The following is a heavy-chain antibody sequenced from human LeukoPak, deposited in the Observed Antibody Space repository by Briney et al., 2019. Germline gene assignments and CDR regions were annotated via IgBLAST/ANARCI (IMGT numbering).Heavy chain of an antibody. CDR1: GFTFSSYW. V-gene: IGHV3-7*01. D-gene: IGHD2-21*02. CDR2: IEQDGSEK. Sequence: GGSLRLSCAASGFTFSSYWMSWVRQAPGKGLEWVANIEQDGSEKYYVDPVKGRFTISRDSAKNSLYLQMSSLRAEDTAVYYCARAETYCGGDCYPYYFDYWGQGTLVTVSS. J-gene: IGHJ4*02. CDR3: ARAETYCGGDCYPYYFDY.